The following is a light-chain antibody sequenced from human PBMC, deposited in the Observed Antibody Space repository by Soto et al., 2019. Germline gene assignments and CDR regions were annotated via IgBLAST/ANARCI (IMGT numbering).Light chain of an antibody. Sequence: QSALTQPASVSGSPGQSITISCTGTSSDVGSYNLVSWYHQHPGKAPKFMIYEGSKRPSGVSNRFSGSQSGNTASLTISGLQAEDEADYYCCSYAGSGIVVFGGGTKVTVL. V-gene: IGLV2-23*01. CDR3: CSYAGSGIVV. J-gene: IGLJ2*01. CDR2: EGS. CDR1: SSDVGSYNL.